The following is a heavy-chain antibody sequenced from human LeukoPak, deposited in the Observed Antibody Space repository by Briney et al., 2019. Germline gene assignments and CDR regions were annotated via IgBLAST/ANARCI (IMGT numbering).Heavy chain of an antibody. CDR3: TRGPCTSTSCNGFDY. CDR1: GFTFGDYA. D-gene: IGHD2-2*01. V-gene: IGHV3-49*04. J-gene: IGHJ4*02. Sequence: GRSLRLSCTASGFTFGDYAMSWVRQAPGKGLEWVGFIRSKAYGGTTEDAPSVKGRFTISRDDSKSIAYLQMNSLKTEDTAVYYCTRGPCTSTSCNGFDYWGQGTLVTVSS. CDR2: IRSKAYGGTT.